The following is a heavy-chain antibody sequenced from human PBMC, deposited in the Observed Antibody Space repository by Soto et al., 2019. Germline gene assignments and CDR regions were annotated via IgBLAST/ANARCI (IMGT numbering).Heavy chain of an antibody. Sequence: GGSLILSCAASGFTFSSYGMHWVRQAPGKGLEWVAVISYDGSNKYYADSVKGRFTISRDNSKNTLYLQMNSLRAEDTAVYYCAKDNQPKRGILTGYSPCIYWGQGTLVTVSS. CDR1: GFTFSSYG. CDR3: AKDNQPKRGILTGYSPCIY. J-gene: IGHJ4*02. D-gene: IGHD3-9*01. CDR2: ISYDGSNK. V-gene: IGHV3-30*18.